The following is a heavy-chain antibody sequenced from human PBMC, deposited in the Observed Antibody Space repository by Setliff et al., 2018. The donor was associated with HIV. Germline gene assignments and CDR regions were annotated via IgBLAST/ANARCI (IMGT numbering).Heavy chain of an antibody. CDR3: VRDPRWPNNAFDI. V-gene: IGHV3-53*01. J-gene: IGHJ3*02. D-gene: IGHD6-13*01. CDR1: GFSVSDNF. Sequence: SLRLSCAVSGFSVSDNFMSWVRRAPGKGLEWVSIIYIGGDTYYADSVKSRFTISRDKSKNTLDLQMNNLRVEDTAVYYCVRDPRWPNNAFDIWGQGTVVTVSS. CDR2: IYIGGDT.